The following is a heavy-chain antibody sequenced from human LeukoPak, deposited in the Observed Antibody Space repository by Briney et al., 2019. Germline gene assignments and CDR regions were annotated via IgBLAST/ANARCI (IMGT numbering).Heavy chain of an antibody. V-gene: IGHV3-23*01. J-gene: IGHJ5*02. D-gene: IGHD3-3*01. CDR3: ARGRFLEWLLYSNWFDP. CDR1: GFTFNSYA. CDR2: ISGSGGST. Sequence: PGGSLRLSCAASGFTFNSYAMSWVRQAPGKGLEWVSAISGSGGSTYYADSVKGRFTISRDNSKNTLYLQMNSLRAEDTAVYYCARGRFLEWLLYSNWFDPWGQGTLVTVSS.